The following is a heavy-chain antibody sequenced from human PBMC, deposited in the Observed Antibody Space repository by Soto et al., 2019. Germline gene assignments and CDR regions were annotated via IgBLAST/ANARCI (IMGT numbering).Heavy chain of an antibody. CDR1: GYTFTDYY. J-gene: IGHJ4*02. D-gene: IGHD3-10*01. V-gene: IGHV1-2*02. CDR2: IRSYNGVT. Sequence: ASVKVSCKASGYTFTDYYMHWVRQSPGQGMAWTGWIRSYNGVTPYAWKFQGRVTTTRYMSINVALIELSRLRSPALAMYFWARVRIHDSQSHYLYWGRGRLVTV. CDR3: ARVRIHDSQSHYLY.